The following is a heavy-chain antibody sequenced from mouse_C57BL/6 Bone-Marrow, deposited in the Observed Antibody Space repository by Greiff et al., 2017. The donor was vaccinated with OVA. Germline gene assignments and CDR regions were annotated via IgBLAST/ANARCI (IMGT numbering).Heavy chain of an antibody. D-gene: IGHD4-1*01. V-gene: IGHV1-55*01. CDR1: GYTFTSYW. J-gene: IGHJ4*01. Sequence: QVQLQQPGAELVKPGASVKMSSKASGYTFTSYWITWVKQRPGQGLEWIGDIYPGSGSTNYNEKFKSKATLTVDTSSSTAYMLLSSLTSEDSAVYYCARYWDYYAMDYWGQGTSVTVSS. CDR3: ARYWDYYAMDY. CDR2: IYPGSGST.